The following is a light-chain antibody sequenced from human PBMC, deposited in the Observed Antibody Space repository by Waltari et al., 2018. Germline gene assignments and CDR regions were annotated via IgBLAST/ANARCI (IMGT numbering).Light chain of an antibody. Sequence: QSALTQPASVSGSPGQSITISCYGTSSDVGFYNYVSWYQQHPGKAPELIIYDVSQRPSVVSGRFACSKSGSTASLTISGLQAEDEADYYCNSYTGSNSWVFGGGTKVTVL. V-gene: IGLV2-14*01. CDR3: NSYTGSNSWV. J-gene: IGLJ3*02. CDR1: SSDVGFYNY. CDR2: DVS.